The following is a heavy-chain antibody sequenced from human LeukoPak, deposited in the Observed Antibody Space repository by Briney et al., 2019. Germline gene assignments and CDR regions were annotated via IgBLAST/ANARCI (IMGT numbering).Heavy chain of an antibody. D-gene: IGHD6-19*01. J-gene: IGHJ4*02. CDR2: IRSKTHGETT. CDR3: TRGRSGWYTISDY. V-gene: IGHV3-49*04. CDR1: GFTFGDHA. Sequence: GGSLRLSCTASGFTFGDHAMSWVRQAPGKGLEWVTFIRSKTHGETTEYAASVKGRFTISRDDSKSIAYLQMNSLKTEDTAVYCCTRGRSGWYTISDYWGQGTLVTVSS.